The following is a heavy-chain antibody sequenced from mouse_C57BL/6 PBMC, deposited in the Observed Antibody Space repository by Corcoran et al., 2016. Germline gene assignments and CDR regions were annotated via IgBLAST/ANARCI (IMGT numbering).Heavy chain of an antibody. CDR1: GYTFTDYY. CDR2: INPNNGGT. V-gene: IGHV1-26*01. CDR3: AVMDY. J-gene: IGHJ4*01. Sequence: EVQLPQSGPELVKPGASVKISCKASGYTFTDYYMNWVKQSHGKSLEWIGDINPNNGGTSYNQKFKGKATLTVDKSSSTAYMELRSLTSEDSAVYYCAVMDYWGQGTSVTVSS.